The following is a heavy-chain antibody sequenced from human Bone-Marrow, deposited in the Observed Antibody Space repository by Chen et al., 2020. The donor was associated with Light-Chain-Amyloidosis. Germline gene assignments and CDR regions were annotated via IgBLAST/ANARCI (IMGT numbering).Heavy chain of an antibody. J-gene: IGHJ4*02. V-gene: IGHV5-51*01. CDR1: GYTFPNYW. CDR2: LYPDDSDA. CDR3: ARRRDGYNFDY. Sequence: EVQLEQSGPEVKKPGESLKISCKGSGYTFPNYWIGRVRQMPGNGLEWMGGLYPDDSDARYSRSFEGQVTISADKSITTAYLQWRGQKASDTAMYYCARRRDGYNFDYWGQGTLVTVSS. D-gene: IGHD5-12*01.